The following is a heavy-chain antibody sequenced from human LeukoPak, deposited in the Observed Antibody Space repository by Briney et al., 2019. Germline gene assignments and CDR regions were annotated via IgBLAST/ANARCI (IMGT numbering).Heavy chain of an antibody. CDR1: GFTFSSYS. CDR2: ISSSSSYI. V-gene: IGHV3-21*01. D-gene: IGHD1-26*01. J-gene: IGHJ4*02. CDR3: ARLGGSYYADFDY. Sequence: GGSLRLSCAASGFTFSSYSMNWVRQAPGKGLEWVSSISSSSSYIYYADSVKGRFTISRDNAKNSLYLQMNSLRAEDTAVYYCARLGGSYYADFDYWGQGTLVTVSS.